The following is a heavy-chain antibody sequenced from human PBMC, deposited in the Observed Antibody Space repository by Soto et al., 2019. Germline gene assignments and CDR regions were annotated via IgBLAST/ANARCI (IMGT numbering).Heavy chain of an antibody. CDR3: AKIMVQGVLVDALDV. V-gene: IGHV3-23*01. CDR2: ISFNGGVI. Sequence: DVQLLESGGGVVQPGGSLRLSCAASGFVFRNLTMNWVRRGPGKGLEYVAIISFNGGVIFDADSVRGRFTISRDNAKNILYLDMTNLRPEDSGVYYCAKIMVQGVLVDALDVWGRGTTVTVS. J-gene: IGHJ6*02. CDR1: GFVFRNLT. D-gene: IGHD3-10*01.